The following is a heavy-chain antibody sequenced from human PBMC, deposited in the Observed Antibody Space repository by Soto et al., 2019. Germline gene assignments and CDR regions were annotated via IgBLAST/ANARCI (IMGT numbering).Heavy chain of an antibody. CDR2: ICAYNGNT. V-gene: IGHV1-18*04. D-gene: IGHD4-17*01. Sequence: ASVKVSCKASGYTFTSYGISWVRQAPGQGLEWMGWICAYNGNTNYAQKLQGRVTMTTDTSTSTAYMELRSLRSDDTAVYYCARDGTATVTTNRGLDYYYGMDVWGQGTTVTVPS. J-gene: IGHJ6*02. CDR3: ARDGTATVTTNRGLDYYYGMDV. CDR1: GYTFTSYG.